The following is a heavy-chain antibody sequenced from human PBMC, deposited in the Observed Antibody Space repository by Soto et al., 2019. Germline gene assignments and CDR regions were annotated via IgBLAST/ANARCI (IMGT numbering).Heavy chain of an antibody. CDR2: INHSGNN. CDR3: ARGGSNDWQVAFDI. CDR1: GGSFSTYY. D-gene: IGHD3-9*01. V-gene: IGHV4-34*01. J-gene: IGHJ3*02. Sequence: LSLTCVVSGGSFSTYYYNWIRQSPGKGLEWIGEINHSGNNNYSPSLKSRVTMSLDTSKNQFSLKLTSVTAADTAVYYCARGGSNDWQVAFDIWGQGTMVTVSS.